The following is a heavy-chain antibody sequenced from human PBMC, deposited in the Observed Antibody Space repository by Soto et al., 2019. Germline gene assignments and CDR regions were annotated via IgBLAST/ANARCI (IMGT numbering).Heavy chain of an antibody. CDR3: AKIGYNDWDFDY. CDR1: GFTFSRYW. V-gene: IGHV3-7*01. CDR2: INQDVSQK. Sequence: GGSLRLSCAASGFTFSRYWMAWVRQAPGKGLEWVANINQDVSQKLYVDSVRGRFTISRHNAKNSVYLQMNNLSADDTAVYYCAKIGYNDWDFDYWGQGTLVTVSS. J-gene: IGHJ4*02. D-gene: IGHD3-22*01.